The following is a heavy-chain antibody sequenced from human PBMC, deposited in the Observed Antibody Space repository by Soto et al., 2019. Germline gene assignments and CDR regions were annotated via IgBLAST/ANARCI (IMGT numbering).Heavy chain of an antibody. J-gene: IGHJ6*02. V-gene: IGHV3-33*01. Sequence: QVQLVESGGGVVQPGRSLRLSCAASGFTFSNYGMHWVHQAPGKGLEWVAVILNDGSNRYHADSVKDRYTISRDNAKNMLYWQMNSLRAEDTAVYYCARDDEYSGNGMDVWGQGTTVTVS. D-gene: IGHD3-10*01. CDR3: ARDDEYSGNGMDV. CDR1: GFTFSNYG. CDR2: ILNDGSNR.